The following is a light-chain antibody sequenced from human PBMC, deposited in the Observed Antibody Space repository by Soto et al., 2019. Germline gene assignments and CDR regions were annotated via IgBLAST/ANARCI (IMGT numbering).Light chain of an antibody. Sequence: IVLTQYPGTLSLSPGERAIISCRASQTVTSRALAWYHQKPGQSPRLLIYGASSRATGIPERFSGSGSATDYTLSISSLEPEGFAVYYCQQYNNAPMTFGQGTKVEIK. J-gene: IGKJ1*01. CDR3: QQYNNAPMT. CDR2: GAS. V-gene: IGKV3-20*01. CDR1: QTVTSRA.